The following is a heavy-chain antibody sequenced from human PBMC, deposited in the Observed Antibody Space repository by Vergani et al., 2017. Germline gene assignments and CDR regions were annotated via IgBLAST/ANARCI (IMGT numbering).Heavy chain of an antibody. D-gene: IGHD1-26*01. CDR1: GYTSTTYS. CDR3: ARDQWCSGSYYVECYFDY. V-gene: IGHV1-3*04. Sequence: QVQLLQSGAEVKRPGAAVKVSCEASGYTSTTYSIHWVRQAPGQRLEWMGWINTANGNTKYSQKFQGRVTIIRETSATTAYTELSSLRSEDTAVSYCARDQWCSGSYYVECYFDYWGQGTLVTVSS. CDR2: INTANGNT. J-gene: IGHJ4*02.